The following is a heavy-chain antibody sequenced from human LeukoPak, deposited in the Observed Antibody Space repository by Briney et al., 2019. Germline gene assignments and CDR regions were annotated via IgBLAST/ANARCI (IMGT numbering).Heavy chain of an antibody. J-gene: IGHJ4*02. Sequence: GASVKVSCKASGYTFTNYYMHWVRQAPGQGLEWLGVINPSGGATSQPQKFHGRLTMTRDTSTSTVYMELSSLRSEDTAVYYCARDRASITMVRGVKDYWGQGTLVTVSS. V-gene: IGHV1-46*01. D-gene: IGHD3-10*01. CDR1: GYTFTNYY. CDR2: INPSGGAT. CDR3: ARDRASITMVRGVKDY.